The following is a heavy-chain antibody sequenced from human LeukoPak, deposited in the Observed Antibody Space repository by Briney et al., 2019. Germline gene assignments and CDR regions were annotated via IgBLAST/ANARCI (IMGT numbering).Heavy chain of an antibody. V-gene: IGHV4-59*08. Sequence: PSETLSLTCTVSGGSISSYYWSWIRQPPGKGLEWIGYIYYSGSTNYNPSLKSRVTISVDTSKNQFSLKLSSVTAADTAVYYCARPGPRGYSGYDADHDAFDIWGQGTMVTVSS. D-gene: IGHD5-12*01. J-gene: IGHJ3*02. CDR3: ARPGPRGYSGYDADHDAFDI. CDR1: GGSISSYY. CDR2: IYYSGST.